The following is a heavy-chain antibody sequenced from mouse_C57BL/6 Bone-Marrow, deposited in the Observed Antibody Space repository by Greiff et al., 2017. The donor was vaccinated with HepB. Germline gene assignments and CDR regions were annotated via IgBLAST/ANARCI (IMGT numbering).Heavy chain of an antibody. V-gene: IGHV1-82*01. CDR2: IYPGDGDT. CDR1: GYAFSSSW. Sequence: QVQLKQSGPELVKPGASVKISCKASGYAFSSSWMNWVKQRPGKGLEWIGRIYPGDGDTNYNGKFKGKATLTADKSSSTAYMQLSSLTSEDSAVYFCAITTVVATRGFAYWGQGTLVTVSA. J-gene: IGHJ3*01. CDR3: AITTVVATRGFAY. D-gene: IGHD1-1*01.